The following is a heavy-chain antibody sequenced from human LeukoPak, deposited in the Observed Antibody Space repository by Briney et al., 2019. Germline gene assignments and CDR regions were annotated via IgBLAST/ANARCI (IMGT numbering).Heavy chain of an antibody. CDR2: LHENGDT. J-gene: IGHJ4*02. D-gene: IGHD6-19*01. CDR3: ARHSSGWYNRYFDY. Sequence: SETLSLTCSVSGGSISSYYWSWIRQSPGKGLEWIAYLHENGDTNYNPSLKSRVTISADMSKIQFSLKLSSVTAADTAVYYCARHSSGWYNRYFDYWGQGTLVTVSS. V-gene: IGHV4-59*08. CDR1: GGSISSYY.